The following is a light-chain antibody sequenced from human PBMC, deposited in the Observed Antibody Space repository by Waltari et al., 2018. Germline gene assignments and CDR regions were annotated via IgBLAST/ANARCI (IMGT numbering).Light chain of an antibody. Sequence: DIVMTQSPGTLSLSPGEGASLSCRASQTVSSSYLAWYQQRPGQAPRLLSYAASNRATGIPDRFSGRGSGTDFTLTISILEPEDVAVYYCQQYGGSPWTFGQGTKVEIK. CDR2: AAS. V-gene: IGKV3-20*01. CDR1: QTVSSSY. CDR3: QQYGGSPWT. J-gene: IGKJ1*01.